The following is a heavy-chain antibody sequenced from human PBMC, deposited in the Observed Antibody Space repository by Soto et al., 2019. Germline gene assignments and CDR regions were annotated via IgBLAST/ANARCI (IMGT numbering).Heavy chain of an antibody. CDR2: IIPIFGTA. D-gene: IGHD3-22*01. CDR1: GAALRSYS. Sequence: VEVTWETSGAALRSYSSWWVRQEPKQGIEWMGGIIPIFGTANYAQKFQGRVTITADESTSIAYMELSSLRSEDTAVYFCARGGYYDSSGYWHNDYWGQG. CDR3: ARGGYYDSSGYWHNDY. V-gene: IGHV1-69*01. J-gene: IGHJ4*02.